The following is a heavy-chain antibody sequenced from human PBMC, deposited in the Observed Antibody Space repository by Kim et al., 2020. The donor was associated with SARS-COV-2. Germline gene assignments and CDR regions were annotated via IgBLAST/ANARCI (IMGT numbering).Heavy chain of an antibody. CDR2: IYYSGST. Sequence: SETLSLTCTVSGGSISSGGYYWSWIRQRPGKGLEWIGYIYYSGSTYYNPSLKSRVTISVDTSKNQFSLKLSSVTAADTAVYYCARDLITIFGVAYGMDVWGQGTTVTVSS. J-gene: IGHJ6*02. CDR1: GGSISSGGYY. V-gene: IGHV4-31*03. CDR3: ARDLITIFGVAYGMDV. D-gene: IGHD3-3*01.